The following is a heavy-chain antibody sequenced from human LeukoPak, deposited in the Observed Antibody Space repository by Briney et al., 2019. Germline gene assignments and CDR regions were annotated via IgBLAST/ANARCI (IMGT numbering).Heavy chain of an antibody. J-gene: IGHJ4*02. CDR3: ASSDFWSGYHFDY. V-gene: IGHV3-74*01. D-gene: IGHD3-3*01. CDR2: INSDGSST. CDR1: GFTFSSYW. Sequence: GGSLRLSCAASGFTFSSYWMHWVRQARGKGVVWVSRINSDGSSTSYADSVKGRFTISRDNAKNTLYLQMDSLRAEDTAVYYCASSDFWSGYHFDYWGQGTLVTVSS.